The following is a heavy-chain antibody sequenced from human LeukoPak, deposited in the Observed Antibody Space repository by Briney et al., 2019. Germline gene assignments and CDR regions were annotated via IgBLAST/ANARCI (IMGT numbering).Heavy chain of an antibody. CDR2: ISSNGGST. Sequence: PGGSLRLSCAASGFTFSSYAMHWVRQAPGKGLEYVSAISSNGGSTYYANSVKGRFTISRDNSKNTLYLQMGSLRAEDMAVYYCARQYCSGGSCYSARGYFDYWGQGTLVTVSS. D-gene: IGHD2-15*01. V-gene: IGHV3-64*01. CDR3: ARQYCSGGSCYSARGYFDY. CDR1: GFTFSSYA. J-gene: IGHJ4*02.